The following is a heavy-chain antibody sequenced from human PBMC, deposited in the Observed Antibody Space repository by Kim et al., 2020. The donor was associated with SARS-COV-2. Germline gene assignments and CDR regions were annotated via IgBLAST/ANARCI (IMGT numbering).Heavy chain of an antibody. J-gene: IGHJ4*02. V-gene: IGHV4-59*12. Sequence: PALKSRVTISVDTSKNQFSLKLSSVTAADTAVYYCARDARYGGNSYPFDYWGQGTLVTVSS. CDR3: ARDARYGGNSYPFDY. D-gene: IGHD2-21*02.